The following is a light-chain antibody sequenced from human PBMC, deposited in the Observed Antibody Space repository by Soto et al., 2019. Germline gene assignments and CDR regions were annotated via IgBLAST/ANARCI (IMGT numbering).Light chain of an antibody. CDR3: QQYGSSGT. CDR1: QSVSNNY. V-gene: IGKV3-20*01. J-gene: IGKJ1*01. Sequence: EVFLTRYACARSLCARERATLSCRASQSVSNNYLAWYQQKPGQAPRLLIYGASNRATGIPDRFSGSGSGTDFTLTISRLETEDFAVYYCQQYGSSGTFGQGTKVDI. CDR2: GAS.